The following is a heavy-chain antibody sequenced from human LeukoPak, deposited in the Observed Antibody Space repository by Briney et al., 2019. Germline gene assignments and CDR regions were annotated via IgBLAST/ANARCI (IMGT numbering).Heavy chain of an antibody. CDR3: ARVLRYCSGGNCYSGGLGYMDV. Sequence: GGSLRLSCAASGFTFNSYSMNWVRQAPGKGLEWGSSISGRNSYIYYADSMKGRFTISRDNAKNSLYLQMNSLRAEDTAVYYCARVLRYCSGGNCYSGGLGYMDVWGKGTTVTISS. CDR1: GFTFNSYS. V-gene: IGHV3-21*04. D-gene: IGHD2-15*01. CDR2: ISGRNSYI. J-gene: IGHJ6*03.